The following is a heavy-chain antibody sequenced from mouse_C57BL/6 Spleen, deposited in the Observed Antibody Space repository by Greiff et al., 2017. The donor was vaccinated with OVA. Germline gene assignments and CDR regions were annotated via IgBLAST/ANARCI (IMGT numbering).Heavy chain of an antibody. V-gene: IGHV1-26*01. Sequence: EVQLQQSGPELVKPGASVKISCKASGYTFTDYYMNWVKQSHGKSLEWIGDINPNNGGTSYNQKFKGKATLTVDKSSSTAYMELRSLTSEDSAVYYCARWGVPYYFDYGGQGTTLTVSS. J-gene: IGHJ2*01. CDR1: GYTFTDYY. CDR3: ARWGVPYYFDY. CDR2: INPNNGGT.